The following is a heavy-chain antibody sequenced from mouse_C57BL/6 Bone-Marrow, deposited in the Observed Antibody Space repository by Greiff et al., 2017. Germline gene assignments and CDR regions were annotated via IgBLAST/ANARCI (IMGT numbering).Heavy chain of an antibody. J-gene: IGHJ3*01. CDR3: AIHPRFAY. Sequence: QFQLQQPGAELVKPGASVKVSCTASCYTFTCYWLRWVKQRPCQGLAWIGRIHPSDSDTNYNQKFTGKDTLTVDTSSSTAYMQLSSLTSEDSAVYYCAIHPRFAYWGQGTLVTVSA. CDR2: IHPSDSDT. V-gene: IGHV1-74*01. CDR1: CYTFTCYW.